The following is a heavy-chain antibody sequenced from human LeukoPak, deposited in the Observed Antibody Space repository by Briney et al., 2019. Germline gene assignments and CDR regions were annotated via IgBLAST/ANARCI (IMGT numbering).Heavy chain of an antibody. CDR1: GGSISSYY. D-gene: IGHD2-21*02. J-gene: IGHJ4*02. V-gene: IGHV4-59*01. CDR3: ARFAYCGGHCWYYFDY. CDR2: IYSSGST. Sequence: PSETLSLTCTVSGGSISSYYWNWIRQPPGKGLEWIGYIYSSGSTNYNPSLKSRITISVDTSKNQFSLKLSSVTAADTAVYYCARFAYCGGHCWYYFDYWGQGSLVTVSS.